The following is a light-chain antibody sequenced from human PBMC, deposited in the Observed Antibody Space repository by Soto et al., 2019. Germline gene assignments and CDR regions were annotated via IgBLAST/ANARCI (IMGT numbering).Light chain of an antibody. CDR2: EFS. V-gene: IGLV2-14*01. CDR3: FSYTTSSAPYV. J-gene: IGLJ1*01. Sequence: QSALTQPASVSGSPGQSITISCTGTTSDVGGYNYVSWYQQHPGQVPKLLIYEFSNRPSGASYRFSGSKSGNTASLTISGLQAQDEASYYCFSYTTSSAPYVFGTGTKLTVL. CDR1: TSDVGGYNY.